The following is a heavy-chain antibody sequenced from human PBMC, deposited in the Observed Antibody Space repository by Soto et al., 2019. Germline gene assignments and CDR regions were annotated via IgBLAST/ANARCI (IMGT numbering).Heavy chain of an antibody. V-gene: IGHV3-30*18. CDR3: AKEGDPSSGWYPDFDY. J-gene: IGHJ4*02. Sequence: PGGSLRLSCAASGFTFSSYGMHWVRQAPGKGLEWVAVISYDGSNKYYADSVKGRFTISRDNSKNTLYPQMNSLRAEDTAVYYCAKEGDPSSGWYPDFDYWGQGTLVTVS. CDR2: ISYDGSNK. CDR1: GFTFSSYG. D-gene: IGHD6-19*01.